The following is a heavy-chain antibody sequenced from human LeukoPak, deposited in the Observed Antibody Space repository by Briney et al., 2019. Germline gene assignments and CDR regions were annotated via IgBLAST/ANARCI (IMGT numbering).Heavy chain of an antibody. D-gene: IGHD3-9*01. J-gene: IGHJ6*02. CDR1: GASISHYY. CDR2: IYYSGST. V-gene: IGHV4-59*08. CDR3: ARHRRGDYDILTGAPWGMDV. Sequence: SETLSLTCTVSGASISHYYWSWIRQPPGKGLEWIGYIYYSGSTNYNPSLKSRVTISVDTSKNQFSLKLSSVTAADTAVYYCARHRRGDYDILTGAPWGMDVWGQGTTVTVSS.